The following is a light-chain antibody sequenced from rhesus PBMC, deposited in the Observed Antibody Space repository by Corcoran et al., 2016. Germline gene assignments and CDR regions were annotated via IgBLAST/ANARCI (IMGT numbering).Light chain of an antibody. Sequence: DIQMTQSPSSLSASVGDRVTITCRASENVNNSLNWYQQKPGKAPKLLIYKASTLQSGVPSRFSGSGSGTEYTFTISSRQPEDVATYYCQHGYGTPFTFGPGTKLDIK. V-gene: IGKV1-74*01. CDR3: QHGYGTPFT. J-gene: IGKJ3*01. CDR1: ENVNNS. CDR2: KAS.